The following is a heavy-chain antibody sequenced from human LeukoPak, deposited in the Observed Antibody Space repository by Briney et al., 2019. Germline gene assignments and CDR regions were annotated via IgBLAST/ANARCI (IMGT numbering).Heavy chain of an antibody. CDR2: INWDDEK. CDR1: GFSLTTSGVG. Sequence: SGPTLVNPTQTLTLTCTFSGFSLTTSGVGVGWIRQPPGKALEWLALINWDDEKVYSPSLQSRLSITKDTSKNQVALTMTNVDPVDTATYYCAHRRDSSGYQYRWWFAPWGQGTLVTVSS. V-gene: IGHV2-5*02. J-gene: IGHJ5*02. CDR3: AHRRDSSGYQYRWWFAP. D-gene: IGHD3-22*01.